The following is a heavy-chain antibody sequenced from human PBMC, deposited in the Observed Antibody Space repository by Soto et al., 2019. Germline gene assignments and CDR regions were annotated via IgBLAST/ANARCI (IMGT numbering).Heavy chain of an antibody. V-gene: IGHV4-59*08. CDR2: IYYSGST. D-gene: IGHD3-10*01. CDR1: GGSISSYY. Sequence: TSETLSLTCTVSGGSISSYYWSWLRQPPGKGLEWIGYIYYSGSTNYNPSLKSRVTISVDTSKNQFSLKLSSVTAADTAVYYCASTYHYGSGSYYNAYYFDYWGQGTLVTVSS. CDR3: ASTYHYGSGSYYNAYYFDY. J-gene: IGHJ4*02.